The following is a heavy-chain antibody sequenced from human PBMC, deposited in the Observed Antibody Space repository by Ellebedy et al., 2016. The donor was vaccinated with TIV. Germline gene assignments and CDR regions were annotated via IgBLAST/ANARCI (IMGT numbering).Heavy chain of an antibody. V-gene: IGHV3-23*01. CDR3: TYSSSSDY. Sequence: GGSLRLSXAASGFTFSTYAMTWVRQALGKGLEWVSTISVSGGSTYYADSVKGRFTISRDNSKNTLYLQMNSLRAEDTALYYCTYSSSSDYWGQGTLVTVSS. CDR1: GFTFSTYA. CDR2: ISVSGGST. D-gene: IGHD6-6*01. J-gene: IGHJ4*02.